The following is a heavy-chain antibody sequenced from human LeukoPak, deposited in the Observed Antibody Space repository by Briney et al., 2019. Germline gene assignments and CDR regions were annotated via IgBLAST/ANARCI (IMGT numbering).Heavy chain of an antibody. CDR3: AKSSRAHDTYYYDSSGYYGH. J-gene: IGHJ4*02. Sequence: GGSLRLSCAASGFTFDDYDMHWVRQAPGKGLEWVSGISWNSGSIGYADSVKGRFTISRDNAKNSLYLQMNSLRTEDTALYYCAKSSRAHDTYYYDSSGYYGHWGQGTLVTVSS. CDR2: ISWNSGSI. CDR1: GFTFDDYD. V-gene: IGHV3-9*01. D-gene: IGHD3-22*01.